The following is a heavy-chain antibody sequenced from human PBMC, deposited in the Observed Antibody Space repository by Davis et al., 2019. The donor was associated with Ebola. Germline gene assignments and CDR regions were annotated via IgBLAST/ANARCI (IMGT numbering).Heavy chain of an antibody. CDR1: GFTFSNAW. CDR2: IKSKTDGGTT. V-gene: IGHV3-15*01. J-gene: IGHJ4*02. CDR3: TTLDYGGLYFDY. D-gene: IGHD4-23*01. Sequence: GESLKISCAASGFTFSNAWMSWVRQAPGKGLEWVGRIKSKTDGGTTDYAAPVKGRFTISRDDSKNTLYLQMNSLKTEDTAVYYCTTLDYGGLYFDYWGQGTLVTVSS.